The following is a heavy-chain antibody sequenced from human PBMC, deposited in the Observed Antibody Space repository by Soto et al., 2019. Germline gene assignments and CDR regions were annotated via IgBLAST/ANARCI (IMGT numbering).Heavy chain of an antibody. D-gene: IGHD2-2*01. CDR3: ARGHCTSTSCTGGNFDY. Sequence: ASLTFSCTAAGSAFTISYMQWVRQTPGQGLEWMGIINPSGGSTSYAQKFQGRVTMTRDTSTSTVYMELSSLRSEDTAVYYCARGHCTSTSCTGGNFDYWGQGILCTVSS. V-gene: IGHV1-46*01. CDR1: GSAFTISY. J-gene: IGHJ4*02. CDR2: INPSGGST.